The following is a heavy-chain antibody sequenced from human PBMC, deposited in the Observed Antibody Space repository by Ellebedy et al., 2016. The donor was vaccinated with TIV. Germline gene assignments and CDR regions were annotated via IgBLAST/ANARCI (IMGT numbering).Heavy chain of an antibody. Sequence: GGSLRLXXAASGVTVSNNYMTWVRQAPGKGLEWVSVIYSGGSTYYADSVKGRFTISRDNSKNTLYLQMNSLRAEDTAVYYCVRGNEQLGRWGAFDYWGQGTLVTVSS. CDR2: IYSGGST. V-gene: IGHV3-53*01. CDR3: VRGNEQLGRWGAFDY. J-gene: IGHJ4*02. D-gene: IGHD6-6*01. CDR1: GVTVSNNY.